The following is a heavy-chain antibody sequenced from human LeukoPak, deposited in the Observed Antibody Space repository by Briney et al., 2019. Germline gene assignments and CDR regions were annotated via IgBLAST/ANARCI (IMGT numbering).Heavy chain of an antibody. CDR3: ARLGSPQGYGGNKAFDI. CDR2: IYYSGST. D-gene: IGHD4-23*01. Sequence: SETLSLTCTVSGGSISSYYWSWIRQPPGKGLEWIGYIYYSGSTNFNPSLKSRVTISADTSKNQFSLKLCSVTAADTAVYYCARLGSPQGYGGNKAFDIWGHGTMVTVSS. J-gene: IGHJ3*02. V-gene: IGHV4-59*01. CDR1: GGSISSYY.